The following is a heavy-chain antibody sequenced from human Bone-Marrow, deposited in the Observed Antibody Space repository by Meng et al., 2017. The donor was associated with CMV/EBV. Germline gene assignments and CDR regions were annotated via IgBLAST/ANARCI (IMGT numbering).Heavy chain of an antibody. D-gene: IGHD2-21*02. CDR3: VRQGYCIVSDCYWGPTHYFDL. Sequence: ASVKVSCKPSGYRFTTYGISWVRQAPGQGLEWMGWISVYDGDTKYAQKYQGRVTMTTDTSTTTAYMELRSLKSDDTAVYYCVRQGYCIVSDCYWGPTHYFDLWGQGTLVTVSS. V-gene: IGHV1-18*01. CDR1: GYRFTTYG. J-gene: IGHJ4*02. CDR2: ISVYDGDT.